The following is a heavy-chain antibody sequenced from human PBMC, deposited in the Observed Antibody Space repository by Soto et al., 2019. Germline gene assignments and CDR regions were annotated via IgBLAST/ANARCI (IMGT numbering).Heavy chain of an antibody. CDR1: GFTFSSYA. CDR2: ISGSGGSI. V-gene: IGHV3-23*01. Sequence: EVQLLESGGGLVQPGGSLRLSCAASGFTFSSYAMSWVRQAPGKGLEWVSAISGSGGSIDYADSVKGRFTISRDNSKNTLYLKMNSQRAEYTAVYYYAKFPIAGDHYYFDYWGQGTLVTVSS. J-gene: IGHJ4*02. CDR3: AKFPIAGDHYYFDY. D-gene: IGHD4-17*01.